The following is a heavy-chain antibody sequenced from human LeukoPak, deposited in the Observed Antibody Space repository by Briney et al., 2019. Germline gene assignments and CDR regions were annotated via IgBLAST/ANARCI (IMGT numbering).Heavy chain of an antibody. D-gene: IGHD2-2*02. CDR1: GFTVSNNY. V-gene: IGHV3-53*01. CDR3: ATGPYTAYLY. J-gene: IGHJ4*02. Sequence: GGSLRLSCAASGFTVSNNYMNWVRQAPGKGLEWVSLIYSGGSTYYADSVKGRFTISRDNAKNTLYLQMNSLRAEDTAVYYCATGPYTAYLYWGQGTLVTVSS. CDR2: IYSGGST.